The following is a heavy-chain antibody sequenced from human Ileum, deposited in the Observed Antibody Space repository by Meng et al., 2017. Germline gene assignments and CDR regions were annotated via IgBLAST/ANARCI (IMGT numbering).Heavy chain of an antibody. J-gene: IGHJ4*02. Sequence: GGSLRLSCAASGFGFGFDTYGMHWLRQAPGKGLEWVAVIWHDGSNIYYADSVKGRFTISRDNSKNTLYLQMNSLRADDTAVYYCARANYGAGTWYFDYWGQGTLVTVSS. CDR1: GFGFGFDTYG. CDR3: ARANYGAGTWYFDY. V-gene: IGHV3-33*01. CDR2: IWHDGSNI. D-gene: IGHD3-10*01.